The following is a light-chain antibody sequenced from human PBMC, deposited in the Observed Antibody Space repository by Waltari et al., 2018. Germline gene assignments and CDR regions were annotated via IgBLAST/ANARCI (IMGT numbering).Light chain of an antibody. CDR3: QHYVSLPVT. CDR1: QSVSMT. Sequence: TVLTQSPGTLSLSPGERAPLTCRARQSVSMTLAWYQPKPGPAPRLLIYDASRRATGIPDRCSGSGSGTDFSLTITRLEPEDFAVYYCQHYVSLPVTFGQGTKVEIK. CDR2: DAS. V-gene: IGKV3-20*01. J-gene: IGKJ1*01.